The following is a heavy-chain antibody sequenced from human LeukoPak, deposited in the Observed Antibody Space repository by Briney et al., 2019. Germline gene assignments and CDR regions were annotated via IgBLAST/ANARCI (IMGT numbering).Heavy chain of an antibody. CDR2: LYTNSGIA. Sequence: ASVKVSRQPSGYTLKGYDINRVRQATRQPREWMGGLYTNSGIAGYAQKRPGRVTMPRSNSIRTAYMELSRLRSEDTAVYYCALALYYYISSGYYSFDYWGEGSVV. V-gene: IGHV1-8*01. J-gene: IGHJ4*02. CDR3: ALALYYYISSGYYSFDY. D-gene: IGHD3-22*01. CDR1: GYTLKGYD.